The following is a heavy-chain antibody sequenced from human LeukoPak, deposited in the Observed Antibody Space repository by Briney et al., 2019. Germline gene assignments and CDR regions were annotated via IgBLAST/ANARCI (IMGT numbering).Heavy chain of an antibody. CDR3: AREVIAAAGSNWFDP. Sequence: GGSLRLSCAASGFTFSSYSMNWVRQAPGEGLEWVSSISSSSSYIYYADSVKGRFTISRDNAKNSLYLQMNSLRAEDTAVYYCAREVIAAAGSNWFDPWGQGTLVTVSS. D-gene: IGHD6-13*01. J-gene: IGHJ5*02. CDR2: ISSSSSYI. V-gene: IGHV3-21*04. CDR1: GFTFSSYS.